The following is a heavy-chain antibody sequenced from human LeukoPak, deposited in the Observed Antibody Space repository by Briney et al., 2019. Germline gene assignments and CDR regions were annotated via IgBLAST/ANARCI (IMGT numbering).Heavy chain of an antibody. D-gene: IGHD1-7*01. CDR1: GGSISSSSYY. V-gene: IGHV4-39*01. CDR2: IYYSGST. CDR3: ARPASNYEGGSIDY. J-gene: IGHJ4*02. Sequence: PSETLSLTCTVSGGSISSSSYYWGWIRQPPGKGLEWIGSIYYSGSTYYNPSLKSRVTISVDTSKNQFSLKLSSVTAADTVVYYCARPASNYEGGSIDYWGQGTLVTVSS.